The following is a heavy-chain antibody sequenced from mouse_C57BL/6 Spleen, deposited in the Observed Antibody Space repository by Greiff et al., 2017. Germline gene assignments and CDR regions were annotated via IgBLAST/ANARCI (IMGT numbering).Heavy chain of an antibody. CDR2: ISSGSSTI. D-gene: IGHD1-1*01. Sequence: EVKVVESGGGLVKPGGSLKLSCAASGFTFSDYGMHWVRQAPEKGLEWVAYISSGSSTIYYADTVKGRFTISRDNAKNTLFLQMTSLRSEDTAMYYCANNYYGSRSYYAMDYWGQGTSVTVSS. J-gene: IGHJ4*01. V-gene: IGHV5-17*01. CDR3: ANNYYGSRSYYAMDY. CDR1: GFTFSDYG.